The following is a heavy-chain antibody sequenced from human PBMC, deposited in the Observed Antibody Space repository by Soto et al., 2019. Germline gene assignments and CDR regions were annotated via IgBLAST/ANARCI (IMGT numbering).Heavy chain of an antibody. J-gene: IGHJ6*02. Sequence: EVQLVESGGGLVQPGRSLRLSCAASGFTFDDYAMHWVRQAPGKGLEWVSGISWNSGSIGYADSVKGRFTISRDNAKNSLYLQMNSLRAEDTALYYCAKDGRGTYYYYGMDVWGQGTRVTVSS. CDR1: GFTFDDYA. V-gene: IGHV3-9*01. CDR2: ISWNSGSI. D-gene: IGHD1-26*01. CDR3: AKDGRGTYYYYGMDV.